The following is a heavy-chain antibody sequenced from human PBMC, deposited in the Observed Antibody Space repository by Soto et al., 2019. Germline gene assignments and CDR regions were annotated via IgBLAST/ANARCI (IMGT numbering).Heavy chain of an antibody. D-gene: IGHD1-1*01. V-gene: IGHV3-48*01. Sequence: EVQLVESGGGLVQPGGSLRLSCAASGFTFSSYSMNWVRQAPGKGLEWVSYISSSSSTIYYADSVKGRFTISRDNAKNSLYLQMNSRRAEDTAVYYCARGLETGTTYYWGQGTLVTVSS. J-gene: IGHJ4*02. CDR2: ISSSSSTI. CDR3: ARGLETGTTYY. CDR1: GFTFSSYS.